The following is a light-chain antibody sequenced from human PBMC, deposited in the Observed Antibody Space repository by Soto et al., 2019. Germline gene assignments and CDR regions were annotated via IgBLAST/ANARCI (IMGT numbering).Light chain of an antibody. CDR3: CSYAGDYTWV. Sequence: QSALTQPRSVSGSPGQSVTISSTGTSSEVGGYNYVSWYQQHPGKAPKLMIYDVSKRPSGVPDRFFGSKSGNTASLTISGLEAEDEADYYCCSYAGDYTWVFGGGTKLTVL. V-gene: IGLV2-11*01. J-gene: IGLJ3*02. CDR1: SSEVGGYNY. CDR2: DVS.